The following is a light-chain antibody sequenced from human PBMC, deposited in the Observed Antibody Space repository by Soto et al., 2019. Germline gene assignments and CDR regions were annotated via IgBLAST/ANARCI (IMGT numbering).Light chain of an antibody. CDR3: QQYNTWPPLT. Sequence: EIVMTQSPATLSVSPGERATLSCRASQCVNINLAWYQQKPGQAPRLLIHGASTRATGIPARFSGSGSGTEFTLTISSLQSEDFAVYYCQQYNTWPPLTFGGGTKVEIK. CDR1: QCVNIN. V-gene: IGKV3-15*01. J-gene: IGKJ4*01. CDR2: GAS.